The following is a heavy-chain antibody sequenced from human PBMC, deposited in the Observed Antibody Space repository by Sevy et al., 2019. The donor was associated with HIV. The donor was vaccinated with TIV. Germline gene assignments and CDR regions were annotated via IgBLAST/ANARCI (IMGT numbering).Heavy chain of an antibody. CDR1: GFTFSSYE. CDR3: AGAPRGSYYQLPLYFDY. CDR2: ISSSGSTI. J-gene: IGHJ4*02. V-gene: IGHV3-48*03. D-gene: IGHD3-10*01. Sequence: GGSLRLSCAASGFTFSSYEMNWVRQAPGKGLEWVSYISSSGSTIYYVDSVKGRFTISRDNAKNSLYLQMNSLRAEDTAVYYCAGAPRGSYYQLPLYFDYWGQGTLVTVSS.